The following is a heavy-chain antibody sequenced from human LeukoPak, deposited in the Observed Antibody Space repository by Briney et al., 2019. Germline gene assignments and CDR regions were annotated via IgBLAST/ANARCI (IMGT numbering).Heavy chain of an antibody. CDR2: IDWDDDK. CDR3: ARTSRSGYSGYELDY. J-gene: IGHJ4*02. CDR1: GFSLSTSGMC. D-gene: IGHD5-12*01. Sequence: SGPTLVNPTQTLTLTCTFSGFSLSTSGMCVGWIRQPPGKALEWLARIDWDDDKYYSTSLRTRLTISKDTSKNQVVLTMTNMDPVDTATYYCARTSRSGYSGYELDYWGQGTLVTVSS. V-gene: IGHV2-70*11.